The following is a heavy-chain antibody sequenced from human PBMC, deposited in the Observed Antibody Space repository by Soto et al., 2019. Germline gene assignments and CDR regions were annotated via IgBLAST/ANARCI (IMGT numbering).Heavy chain of an antibody. J-gene: IGHJ5*02. D-gene: IGHD4-4*01. V-gene: IGHV4-30-2*01. CDR2: IYHSGST. CDR1: GGSISSGGYS. Sequence: SETLSLTCAVSGGSISSGGYSWSWIRQPPGKGLEWIGYIYHSGSTYYNPSLKSRVTISVDRSKNQFSLKLSSVTAADTAVYYCARAGITVRSDCWFAPWGKGTLVTVSS. CDR3: ARAGITVRSDCWFAP.